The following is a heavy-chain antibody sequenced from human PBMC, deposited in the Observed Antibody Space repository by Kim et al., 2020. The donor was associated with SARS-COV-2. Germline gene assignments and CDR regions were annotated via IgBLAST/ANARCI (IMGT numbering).Heavy chain of an antibody. Sequence: GGSLRLSCTASGFTFGDYAMSWFRQAPGKGLEWVGFIRSKAYGGTTEYAASVKGRFTISRDDSKSIAYLQMNSLKTEDTAVYYCTREGRRKSMVRGVTTFDYWGQGTLVTVSS. CDR3: TREGRRKSMVRGVTTFDY. CDR2: IRSKAYGGTT. V-gene: IGHV3-49*03. CDR1: GFTFGDYA. J-gene: IGHJ4*02. D-gene: IGHD3-10*01.